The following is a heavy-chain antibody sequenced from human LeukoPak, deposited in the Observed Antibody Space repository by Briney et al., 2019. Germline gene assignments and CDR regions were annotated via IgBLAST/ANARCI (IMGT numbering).Heavy chain of an antibody. D-gene: IGHD4-17*01. CDR2: ISAYNGNT. CDR3: ARVLSDYGDYAGWFDP. Sequence: EASVKVSCTASGYTFTSYGISWVRQAPGQGLEWMGWISAYNGNTNYAQKLQGRVTMTTDTSTSTASMELRSLSSDDTAVYYCARVLSDYGDYAGWFDPWGQGTLVTVSS. V-gene: IGHV1-18*01. J-gene: IGHJ5*02. CDR1: GYTFTSYG.